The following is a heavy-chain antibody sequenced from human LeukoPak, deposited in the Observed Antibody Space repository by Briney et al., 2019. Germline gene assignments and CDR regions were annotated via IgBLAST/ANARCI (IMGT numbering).Heavy chain of an antibody. CDR2: INPNSGDT. V-gene: IGHV1-2*02. J-gene: IGHJ4*02. D-gene: IGHD1-1*01. CDR3: AREEQYNMYFDY. CDR1: GYTLTDKY. Sequence: WASVKVSCKASGYTLTDKYMHWVRQAPGQGLEWMGWINPNSGDTTYAQKFQGRVTMTRDTSISTAYMELSRLTSDDTAVYYCAREEQYNMYFDYWGQGTLVTVSS.